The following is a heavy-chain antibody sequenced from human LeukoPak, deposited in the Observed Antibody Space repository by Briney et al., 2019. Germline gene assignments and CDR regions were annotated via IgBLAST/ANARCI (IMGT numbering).Heavy chain of an antibody. D-gene: IGHD3-22*01. Sequence: ASVKVSCKVSGYTLTELSMHWVRQAPGKGLEWMGGFDPEDGETIYAQKFQGRVTMTEDTSTDTAYMELSSLRAEDTAVYYCARDPGPPIKDYYDSSGYRFDPWGQGTLVTVSS. V-gene: IGHV1-24*01. CDR1: GYTLTELS. J-gene: IGHJ5*02. CDR2: FDPEDGET. CDR3: ARDPGPPIKDYYDSSGYRFDP.